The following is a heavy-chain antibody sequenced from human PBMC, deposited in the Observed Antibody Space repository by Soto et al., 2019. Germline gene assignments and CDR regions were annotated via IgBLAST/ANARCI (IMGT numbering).Heavy chain of an antibody. CDR1: GFTFTGHY. D-gene: IGHD6-6*01. J-gene: IGHJ4*02. CDR3: ARALYSSSPYFDY. Sequence: GASVKVSCKASGFTFTGHYIHWVRQAPGQGLEWMGWISANNGNTNYAQKLQGRVTMTTDTSTSTVYMELRSLRSDDTAVYYCARALYSSSPYFDYWGQGTLVTVSS. V-gene: IGHV1-18*04. CDR2: ISANNGNT.